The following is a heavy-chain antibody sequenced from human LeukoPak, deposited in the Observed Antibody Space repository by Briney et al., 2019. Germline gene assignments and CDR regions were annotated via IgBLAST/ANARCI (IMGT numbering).Heavy chain of an antibody. CDR3: ERGDSSSWYVGYHILDV. CDR2: IVSSGDTT. V-gene: IGHV3-11*01. Sequence: PGGSLRLSCEASGFRFSDYYMTWIRQAPGMGLEWISYIVSSGDTTYYADSVKGLFTISRDNAKNSLYLQMNSLRAEDTAVYYCERGDSSSWYVGYHILDVWGQGTTVTVS. CDR1: GFRFSDYY. D-gene: IGHD6-13*01. J-gene: IGHJ6*02.